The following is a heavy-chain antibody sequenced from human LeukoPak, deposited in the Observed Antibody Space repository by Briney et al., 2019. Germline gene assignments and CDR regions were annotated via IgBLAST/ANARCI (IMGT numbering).Heavy chain of an antibody. D-gene: IGHD3-22*01. CDR3: ARSGYDSSGYYIVGTFDY. Sequence: SVKVSCKASGGTFSSYAITWVRQAPGQGLEWMGGIIPIFGTANYAQKFQGRVTITADKSTNTAYMELTSLRSEDMAVYYCARSGYDSSGYYIVGTFDYWGQGTLVTVSS. CDR1: GGTFSSYA. CDR2: IIPIFGTA. J-gene: IGHJ4*02. V-gene: IGHV1-69*06.